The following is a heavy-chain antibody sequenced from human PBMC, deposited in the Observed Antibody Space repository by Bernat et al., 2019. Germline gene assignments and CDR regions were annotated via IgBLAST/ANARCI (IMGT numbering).Heavy chain of an antibody. Sequence: QVQLVESGGGVVQPGRSLRLSCAASGFPFSSYAMHWVRQAPGKGLEWVAVISYDGSNKYYADSVKGRFTISRDNSKNTLYLQMNSLRAEDTAVYYCAKEIAPPEYSSSSWNYYGMDVWGQGTTVTGSS. CDR1: GFPFSSYA. CDR3: AKEIAPPEYSSSSWNYYGMDV. V-gene: IGHV3-30*04. CDR2: ISYDGSNK. D-gene: IGHD6-6*01. J-gene: IGHJ6*02.